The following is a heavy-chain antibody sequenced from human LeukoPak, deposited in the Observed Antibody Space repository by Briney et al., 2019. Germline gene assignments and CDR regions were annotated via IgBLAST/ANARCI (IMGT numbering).Heavy chain of an antibody. CDR3: AKMTPYDDY. J-gene: IGHJ4*02. Sequence: PSETLSLTCTVSGYSISSGYYWGWIRQPPGKGLEWVSSISSSSSYIYYADSVKGRFTISRDNAKNSLHLQMNSLRAEDTAVYYCAKMTPYDDYWGQGTLVTVSS. D-gene: IGHD2-8*01. CDR2: ISSSSSYI. V-gene: IGHV3-21*01. CDR1: GYSISSGYY.